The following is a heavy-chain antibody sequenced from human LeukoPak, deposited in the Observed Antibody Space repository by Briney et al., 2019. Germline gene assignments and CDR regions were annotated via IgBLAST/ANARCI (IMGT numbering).Heavy chain of an antibody. V-gene: IGHV1-69*05. J-gene: IGHJ2*01. CDR3: AREYYYDSSGYGGAPGWYFDL. D-gene: IGHD3-22*01. CDR2: IIPIFGTA. Sequence: ASVKVSCKASGGTFSSYAISWVRQAPGQGLEWMGGIIPIFGTANYAQKFQGRVTITTDESTSTAYMELSSLRSEDTAVYYCAREYYYDSSGYGGAPGWYFDLWGRGTLVTVSS. CDR1: GGTFSSYA.